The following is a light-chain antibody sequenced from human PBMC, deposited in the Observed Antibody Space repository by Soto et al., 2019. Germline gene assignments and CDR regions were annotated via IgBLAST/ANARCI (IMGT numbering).Light chain of an antibody. CDR3: QQSFSTPT. Sequence: DIQMTQSPSSLSTSIGDRVTITCRASQRINIYLNWYRQKPGKAPELLIYSASNLQSGVPSRFSDSGSGTDFTLTISGLQPEDFATYYCQQSFSTPTFGQGTRLEIK. V-gene: IGKV1-39*01. J-gene: IGKJ5*01. CDR1: QRINIY. CDR2: SAS.